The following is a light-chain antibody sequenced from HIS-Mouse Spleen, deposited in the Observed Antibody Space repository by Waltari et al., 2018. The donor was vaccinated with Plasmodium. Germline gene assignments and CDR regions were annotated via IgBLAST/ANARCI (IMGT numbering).Light chain of an antibody. V-gene: IGKV1-8*01. CDR1: QGISSY. CDR2: AAS. J-gene: IGKJ4*01. CDR3: QQYYSYPLT. Sequence: AIRMTQSPSSFPASTGDSFTITCRASQGISSYLAWYQQKPGKAPKLLIYAASTLQSGVPSRFSGSGSGTDFTLTISCLQSEDFATYYCQQYYSYPLTFGGGTKVEIK.